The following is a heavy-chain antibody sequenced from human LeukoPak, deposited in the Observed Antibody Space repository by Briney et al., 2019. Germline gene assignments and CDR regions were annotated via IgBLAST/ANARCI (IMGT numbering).Heavy chain of an antibody. Sequence: SETLSLTCTVSGGSISSSSYYWGWIRQPPGKGLEWIGGIYYSGSTYYNPSLKSRVTISVDTSKNQFSLKLSSVTAADTAVYYCARVVRGVIRWFDPWGQGTLVTVSS. J-gene: IGHJ5*02. V-gene: IGHV4-39*01. CDR1: GGSISSSSYY. CDR3: ARVVRGVIRWFDP. D-gene: IGHD3-10*01. CDR2: IYYSGST.